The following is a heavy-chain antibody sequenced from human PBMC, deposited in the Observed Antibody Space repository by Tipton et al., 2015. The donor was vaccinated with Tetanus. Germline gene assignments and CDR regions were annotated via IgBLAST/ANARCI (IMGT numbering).Heavy chain of an antibody. CDR2: ISWNSGSV. D-gene: IGHD5-18*01. CDR1: GFPFGDCA. J-gene: IGHJ4*02. CDR3: VKDGYGGWRVSAVWDY. V-gene: IGHV3-9*01. Sequence: LSLTCVASGFPFGDCAVHWVRQAPGKGLEWVSGISWNSGSVGYADSVKGRFTISRDNAKNSLYLQMDSLRPEDTALYYCVKDGYGGWRVSAVWDYWDQGPLVTVSS.